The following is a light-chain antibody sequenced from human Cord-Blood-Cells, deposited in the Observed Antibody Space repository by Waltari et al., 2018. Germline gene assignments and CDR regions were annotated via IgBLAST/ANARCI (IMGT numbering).Light chain of an antibody. V-gene: IGKV3-15*01. J-gene: IGKJ4*01. CDR2: GAA. Sequence: EIVMKQSPAPLSVTPGERATLSCRASQSVSSNLAWYQQTPGQDHRLLINGAATRATGIPARFSSSGSGTEFTLTISSLQSEDFAVYYYQQYNNRPPLTFGGGTKVEIK. CDR1: QSVSSN. CDR3: QQYNNRPPLT.